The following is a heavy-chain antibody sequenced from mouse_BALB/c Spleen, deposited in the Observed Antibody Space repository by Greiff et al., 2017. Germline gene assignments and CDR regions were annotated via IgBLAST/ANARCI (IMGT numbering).Heavy chain of an antibody. CDR2: IDPENGNT. Sequence: VQLQQSGAELVRSGASVKLSCTASGFNIKDYYMHWVKQRPEQGLEWIGWIDPENGNTIYDPKFQGKASITADTSSNTAYLQLSSLTSEDTAVYYCASGYEKTLENYWGQGTLVTVSA. V-gene: IGHV14-1*02. CDR3: ASGYEKTLENY. J-gene: IGHJ3*01. CDR1: GFNIKDYY. D-gene: IGHD2-2*01.